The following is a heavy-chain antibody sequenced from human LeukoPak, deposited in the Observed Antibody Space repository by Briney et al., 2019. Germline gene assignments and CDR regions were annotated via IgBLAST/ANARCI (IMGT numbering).Heavy chain of an antibody. J-gene: IGHJ5*02. Sequence: SETLSLTCAVYGGSFSGYYWSWIRQPPGKGLEWIGEINHSGSTNYNPSLKSRVTISVDTSKNQFSLKLSSVTAADTAVYYCARRSRWLVPYNWFDPWGQGTLVTVSS. V-gene: IGHV4-34*01. CDR3: ARRSRWLVPYNWFDP. D-gene: IGHD6-19*01. CDR2: INHSGST. CDR1: GGSFSGYY.